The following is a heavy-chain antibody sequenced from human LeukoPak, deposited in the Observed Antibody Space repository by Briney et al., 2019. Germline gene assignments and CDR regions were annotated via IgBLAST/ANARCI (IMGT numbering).Heavy chain of an antibody. CDR3: AGLVVVPDAARYFAS. J-gene: IGHJ4*02. CDR2: ISGGGTDT. V-gene: IGHV3-23*01. CDR1: GFTFSNYA. D-gene: IGHD2-2*01. Sequence: GPCLRPSWAAAGFTFSNYAMGSVRQARGDWLGWVSSISGGGTDTYYAGSVWGRFTISRDTPRNTLYMQMNSLRAEDTAVYICAGLVVVPDAARYFASWGQGTLVTASS.